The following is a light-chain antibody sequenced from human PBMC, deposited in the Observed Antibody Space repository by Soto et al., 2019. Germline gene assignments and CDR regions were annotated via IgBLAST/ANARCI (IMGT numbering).Light chain of an antibody. Sequence: QLVLTQPPSVSGAPGQRVTISCTGSSSNIGAGYDVHWYQQLPGTAPKLLIYGNSNRPSGVPDRFSGSKSGTSASLAITGLQAEDEADYYCQSYDSSLSGRPSVFGTGTKVTVL. CDR2: GNS. CDR3: QSYDSSLSGRPSV. J-gene: IGLJ1*01. V-gene: IGLV1-40*01. CDR1: SSNIGAGYD.